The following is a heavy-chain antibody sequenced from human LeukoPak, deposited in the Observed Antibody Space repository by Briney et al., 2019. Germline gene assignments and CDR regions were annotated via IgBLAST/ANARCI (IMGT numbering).Heavy chain of an antibody. CDR1: EFTFSSYE. D-gene: IGHD3-10*02. J-gene: IGHJ6*04. CDR3: AELGITMIGGV. V-gene: IGHV3-48*03. CDR2: ISSSGSTI. Sequence: GGSLRLSCAASEFTFSSYEMNWVRQAPGKGLEWVSYISSSGSTILYADSVKGRFTISRDNAKNSLFLQMNSLRAGDTAVYYCAELGITMIGGVWGKGTTVTISS.